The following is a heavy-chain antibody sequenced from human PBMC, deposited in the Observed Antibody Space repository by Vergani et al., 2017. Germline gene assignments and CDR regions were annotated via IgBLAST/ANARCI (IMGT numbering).Heavy chain of an antibody. J-gene: IGHJ6*03. Sequence: QVQLVQSGAEVKKPGASVKVSCKASGYTFTGYYMHWVRQAPGQGLEWMGWINPNSGGTNYAQDFEGKVTMTRDTAISTAYMELNRLSSDDKAVDYGARDLVTGTTPSYYYYYMDVWGKGTTVTVSS. V-gene: IGHV1-2*02. CDR1: GYTFTGYY. CDR2: INPNSGGT. D-gene: IGHD1-7*01. CDR3: ARDLVTGTTPSYYYYYMDV.